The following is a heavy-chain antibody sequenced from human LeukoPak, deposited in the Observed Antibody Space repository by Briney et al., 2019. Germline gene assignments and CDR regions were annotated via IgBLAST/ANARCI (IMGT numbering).Heavy chain of an antibody. V-gene: IGHV1-24*01. CDR2: FDPEDGET. D-gene: IGHD5-12*01. J-gene: IGHJ4*02. CDR1: GYTLTELS. CDR3: ATSGKSGYVRGFDY. Sequence: ASVKVSCKVSGYTLTELSMHWVRQAPGKGLEWMGGFDPEDGETIYAQKFQGRVTMTEDTSTDTAYMELSSLRSEDTAVYYWATSGKSGYVRGFDYWGQGTLVTVSS.